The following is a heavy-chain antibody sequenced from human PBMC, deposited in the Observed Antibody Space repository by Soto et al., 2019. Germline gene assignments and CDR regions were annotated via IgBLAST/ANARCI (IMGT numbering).Heavy chain of an antibody. J-gene: IGHJ4*02. CDR3: ARLGGYVSVGYYYLWDS. CDR1: DGSINSDSSY. V-gene: IGHV4-39*01. D-gene: IGHD3-22*01. Sequence: NPSETLSLTCRVSDGSINSDSSYWGWIRQPPGKGLEWIGVINHSGSTYHNLSLKGRVTMSVDASRNQFSLKLTSMTAADTAVYYCARLGGYVSVGYYYLWDSWGQGTLVTVSS. CDR2: INHSGST.